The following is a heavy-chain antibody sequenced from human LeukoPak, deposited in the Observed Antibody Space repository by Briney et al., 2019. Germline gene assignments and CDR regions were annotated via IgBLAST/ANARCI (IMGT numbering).Heavy chain of an antibody. CDR2: ISGSGGST. CDR1: GFTLSSYA. V-gene: IGHV3-23*01. D-gene: IGHD3-3*01. CDR3: AKSARITIFGVVIIDY. Sequence: GASLRLSCAASGFTLSSYAMSWVRQAPGKGLEWVSAISGSGGSTYYADSVKGRFTISRDNSKNTLYLQMNSLRAEDTAVYYCAKSARITIFGVVIIDYWGQGTLVTVSS. J-gene: IGHJ4*02.